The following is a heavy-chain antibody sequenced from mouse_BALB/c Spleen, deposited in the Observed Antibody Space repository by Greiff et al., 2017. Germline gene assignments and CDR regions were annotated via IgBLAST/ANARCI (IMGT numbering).Heavy chain of an antibody. J-gene: IGHJ2*01. V-gene: IGHV7-3*02. CDR2: IRNKANGYTT. CDR1: GFTFTDYY. D-gene: IGHD4-1*01. Sequence: DVKLVESGGGLVQPGGSLRLSCATSGFTFTDYYMSWVRQPPGKALEWLGFIRNKANGYTTEYSASVKGRFTISRDNSQSILYLQMNTLRAEDSATYYCASGTYYFDYGGQGTTLTVSS. CDR3: ASGTYYFDY.